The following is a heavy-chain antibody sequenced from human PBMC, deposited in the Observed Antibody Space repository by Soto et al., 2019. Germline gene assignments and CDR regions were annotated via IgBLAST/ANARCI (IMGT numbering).Heavy chain of an antibody. Sequence: SETLSLTCTVSGDSISSVYNYWSWIRQPPGEGLEWIGFISYSGTTSYSPSLKSRLAISLDTSKNQFSLSLTSVTAADTAVYYGARGRGYSYGLDPWGQETLVTLAS. CDR3: ARGRGYSYGLDP. CDR1: GDSISSVYNY. J-gene: IGHJ5*02. CDR2: ISYSGTT. V-gene: IGHV4-30-4*01. D-gene: IGHD5-12*01.